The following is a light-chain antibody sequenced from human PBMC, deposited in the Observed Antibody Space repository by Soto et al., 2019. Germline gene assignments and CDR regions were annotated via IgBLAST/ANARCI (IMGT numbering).Light chain of an antibody. Sequence: EIVLTQSPATLSLSPGERATLSCRASQSVSSYLAWYQQKPGQAPRLLIYDASNRATGIPARFSGSGSGTDFTLTISSLEPEDFAVYYCQQRSNWLLFTFGPGT. J-gene: IGKJ3*01. CDR1: QSVSSY. CDR2: DAS. V-gene: IGKV3-11*01. CDR3: QQRSNWLLFT.